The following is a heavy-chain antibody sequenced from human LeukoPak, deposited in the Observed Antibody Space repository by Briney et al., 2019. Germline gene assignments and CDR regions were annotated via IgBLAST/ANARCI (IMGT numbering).Heavy chain of an antibody. CDR2: INHGGST. D-gene: IGHD3-10*01. CDR3: ARGVRGVIHGGAIDWLDP. CDR1: GESFSGYF. J-gene: IGHJ5*02. V-gene: IGHV4-34*01. Sequence: PSETLSLTCAVYGESFSGYFWSWIRQPPGKGLEWIGEINHGGSTNYTPSLKSRVTISIDTSTHQFSLRLSSVTAADTAVYFCARGVRGVIHGGAIDWLDPWGQGTLVTVPS.